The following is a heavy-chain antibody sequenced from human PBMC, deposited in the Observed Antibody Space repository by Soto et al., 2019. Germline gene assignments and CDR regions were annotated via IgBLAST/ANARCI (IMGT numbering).Heavy chain of an antibody. CDR1: GYTFTSYA. D-gene: IGHD3-22*01. CDR3: ARVPRMNYYDSSGYWPYFDY. CDR2: INAGNGNT. Sequence: ASVKVSCKASGYTFTSYAMHWVRQAPGQRLEWMGWINAGNGNTKYSQKFQGRVTITRDTSASTAYMELSSLRSEDTAVYYCARVPRMNYYDSSGYWPYFDYWGQGTLVTVSS. V-gene: IGHV1-3*01. J-gene: IGHJ4*02.